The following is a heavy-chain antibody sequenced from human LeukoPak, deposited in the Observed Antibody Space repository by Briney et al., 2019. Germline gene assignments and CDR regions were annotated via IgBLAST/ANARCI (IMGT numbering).Heavy chain of an antibody. CDR3: ARVLRGGYDGPIDY. CDR1: GFTFSSYS. Sequence: TGGSLRLSCAASGFTFSSYSMNWVRQAPGKGLEWVSSISSSSSYIYYADSVKGRFTISRDNAKNSLYLQMNSLRAEDTAVYYCARVLRGGYDGPIDYWGQGTLVTVSS. CDR2: ISSSSSYI. D-gene: IGHD5-12*01. J-gene: IGHJ4*02. V-gene: IGHV3-21*01.